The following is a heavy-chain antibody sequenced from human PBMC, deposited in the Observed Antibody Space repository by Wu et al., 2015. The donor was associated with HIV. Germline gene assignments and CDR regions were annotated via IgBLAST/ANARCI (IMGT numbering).Heavy chain of an antibody. Sequence: QVQLVQSGAEVKKPGSSVKVSCKASGGTFRNYGFSWVRQAPGQGLEWMAYMNPNSGKTHYSQKFQDRLTLTRNTSINTAYMEVSSLRSEDTAVYYCARRGSWGDRFKMVRGGVDVWGQGTTVTVSS. CDR1: GGTFRNYG. D-gene: IGHD3-10*01. CDR2: MNPNSGKT. CDR3: ARRGSWGDRFKMVRGGVDV. J-gene: IGHJ6*02. V-gene: IGHV1-8*02.